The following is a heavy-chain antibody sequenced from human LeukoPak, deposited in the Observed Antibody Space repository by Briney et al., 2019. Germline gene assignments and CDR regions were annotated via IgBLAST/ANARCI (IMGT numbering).Heavy chain of an antibody. CDR3: SRSSGWLSVY. CDR2: IRRKLDGGTA. CDR1: GFTFGDYL. J-gene: IGHJ4*02. Sequence: SLRLSSTASGFTFGDYLMSRFRQAPGKGLEGIGYIRRKLDGGTAEYAVSVKGRFTTSRDDSTSIAYLQMNGLKTEDTAVYYCSRSSGWLSVYWGQGTLVTVSS. V-gene: IGHV3-49*03. D-gene: IGHD6-19*01.